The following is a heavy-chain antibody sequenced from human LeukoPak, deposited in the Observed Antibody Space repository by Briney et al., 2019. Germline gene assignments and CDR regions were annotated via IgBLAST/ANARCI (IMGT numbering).Heavy chain of an antibody. V-gene: IGHV4-59*01. D-gene: IGHD6-13*01. Sequence: SETLSLTCTVSGGSISSYYWNWIRQPPGKGLEWIAYIHYSGSTNYNPSLKSRVIISVDTSKNHLSLKLSSVTAADTAVYYCASSSSSWYRGAFDSWGQGTLVTVSS. J-gene: IGHJ4*02. CDR3: ASSSSSWYRGAFDS. CDR1: GGSISSYY. CDR2: IHYSGST.